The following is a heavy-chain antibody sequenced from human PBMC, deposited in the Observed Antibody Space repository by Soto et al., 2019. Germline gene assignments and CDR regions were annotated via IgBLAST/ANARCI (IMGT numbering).Heavy chain of an antibody. D-gene: IGHD3-10*01. V-gene: IGHV3-30*19. J-gene: IGHJ6*02. CDR3: ARDPFLGFGSSHYGMDA. CDR2: ISYDGSNK. Sequence: PGGSLRLSCAESGFIFRSYGMHRVSKAPGKGLEWVAVISYDGSNKYYADSVKGRFTISRDNSKNTLYLQMNSLRAEDTAVYYCARDPFLGFGSSHYGMDAWGQGTTVTVSS. CDR1: GFIFRSYG.